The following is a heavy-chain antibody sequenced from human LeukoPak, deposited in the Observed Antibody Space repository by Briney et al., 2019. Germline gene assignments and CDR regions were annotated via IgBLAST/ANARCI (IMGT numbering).Heavy chain of an antibody. CDR2: IYYSGSTNYNPSLT. CDR3: ARGGIPYYFDY. J-gene: IGHJ4*02. D-gene: IGHD3-16*01. CDR1: GDSISSYY. Sequence: SETLSLTCTVSGDSISSYYWSWIRQPPGKGLEWIGYIYYSGSTNYNPSLTNYNPSLNSRVTISVDTSKNQFSLKVSSVTAADPAVYYCARGGIPYYFDYWGQGTLVTVSS. V-gene: IGHV4-59*01.